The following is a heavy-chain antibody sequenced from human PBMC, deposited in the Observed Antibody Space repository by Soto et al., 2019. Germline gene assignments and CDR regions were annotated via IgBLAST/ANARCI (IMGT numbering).Heavy chain of an antibody. CDR3: AKGQWLVFYFDY. CDR1: GFTFSNYA. CDR2: ISGTGGSP. Sequence: GGSLRLSCAASGFTFSNYAMSWVRQAPGKGLEWVSTISGTGGSPYYADFAKGRFTVSRDNSENTLYLQLNSLTVEDTAVYFCAKGQWLVFYFDYWGHGTLVTVSS. J-gene: IGHJ4*01. D-gene: IGHD6-19*01. V-gene: IGHV3-23*01.